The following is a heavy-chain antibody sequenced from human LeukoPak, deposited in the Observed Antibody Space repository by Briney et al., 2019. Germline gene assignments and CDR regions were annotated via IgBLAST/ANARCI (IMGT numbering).Heavy chain of an antibody. D-gene: IGHD3-16*02. Sequence: ASVTVSCKVSGNTLTDSSMHWVRQAPGKGLEWMGGFEPEDGETVYAQKLQGRVIMTEDTSTDTGYMELSSLRSEDTAVYYCATSSLDDYIWGTYRHPLEFWGQGTLVTVSS. CDR2: FEPEDGET. J-gene: IGHJ4*02. CDR3: ATSSLDDYIWGTYRHPLEF. V-gene: IGHV1-24*01. CDR1: GNTLTDSS.